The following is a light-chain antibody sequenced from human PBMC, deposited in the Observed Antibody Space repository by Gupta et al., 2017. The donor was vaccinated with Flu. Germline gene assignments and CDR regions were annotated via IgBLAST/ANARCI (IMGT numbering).Light chain of an antibody. V-gene: IGLV2-23*02. J-gene: IGLJ3*02. CDR2: DVD. CDR1: SSDIGTYHL. Sequence: ITISCTGASSDIGTYHLVSWYQHYPGQAPKLIIYDVDERPSGVSHRFSGSKSGSTASLTISGLQTEDEADYFCCSSAGQTTCCVFGGGTKVTVL. CDR3: CSSAGQTTCCV.